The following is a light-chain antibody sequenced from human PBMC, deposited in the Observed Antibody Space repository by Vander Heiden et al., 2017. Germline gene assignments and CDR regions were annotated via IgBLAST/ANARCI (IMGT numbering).Light chain of an antibody. CDR2: EVT. CDR1: SSDIGGFSF. V-gene: IGLV2-23*02. J-gene: IGLJ3*02. CDR3: CSYSGSDTWV. Sequence: QSALTQPAAVSGSPGQSITISCTGSSSDIGGFSFVSWYQHHPDKAPRLLIYEVTKRPSGVSDRFSGSKSGNNASLTISGLQAEDEADYHCCSYSGSDTWVSGGGTKLTVL.